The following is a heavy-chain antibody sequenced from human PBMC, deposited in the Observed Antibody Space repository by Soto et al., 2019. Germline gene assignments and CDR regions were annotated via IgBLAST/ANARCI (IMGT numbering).Heavy chain of an antibody. Sequence: PSQTLSLTCAISGDSVSSNSAAWNWIRQSPSRGLEWLGRTYYRSKWYNDYAVSVKSRITINPDTSKNQFSLQLRSVTPEDTAVYYCARGGDFWSGSHNYYYYGMDVCGQGTTVTGSS. D-gene: IGHD3-3*01. V-gene: IGHV6-1*01. CDR2: TYYRSKWYN. J-gene: IGHJ6*02. CDR3: ARGGDFWSGSHNYYYYGMDV. CDR1: GDSVSSNSAA.